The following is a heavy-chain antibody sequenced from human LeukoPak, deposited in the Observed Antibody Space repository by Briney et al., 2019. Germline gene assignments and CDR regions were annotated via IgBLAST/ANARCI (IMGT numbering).Heavy chain of an antibody. CDR3: AGRGYRGYEKTTVY. V-gene: IGHV1-69*05. D-gene: IGHD5-12*01. Sequence: GSSVKVSCKASRGTFRSYAISWVRQARGQGLEWMGRIISIFGTAHFAQKFQGRVTITTDESTSTAYMDLNSPRSEHTAGYYCAGRGYRGYEKTTVYWGQGTLVTVSS. CDR2: IISIFGTA. CDR1: RGTFRSYA. J-gene: IGHJ4*02.